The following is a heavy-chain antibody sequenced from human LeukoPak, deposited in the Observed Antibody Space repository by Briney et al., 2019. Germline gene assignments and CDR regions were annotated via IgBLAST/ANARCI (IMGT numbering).Heavy chain of an antibody. V-gene: IGHV3-21*01. CDR1: GFTFSSFT. D-gene: IGHD3-10*02. CDR3: AELGITMIGGV. Sequence: GGSLRLSCAASGFTFSSFTMNWVRQAPGKGLEWVSSIRTSSLYIYYADSVKGRFTISRDNARNSLYLQMNSLRAEDTAVYYCAELGITMIGGVWGKGTTVTISS. J-gene: IGHJ6*04. CDR2: IRTSSLYI.